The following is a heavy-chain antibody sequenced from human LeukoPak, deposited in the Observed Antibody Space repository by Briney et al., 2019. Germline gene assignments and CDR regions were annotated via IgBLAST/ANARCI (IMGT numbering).Heavy chain of an antibody. CDR1: GGSISSSSYY. V-gene: IGHV4-39*01. CDR2: IYYSGST. Sequence: PSQTLSLTCTVSGGSISSSSYYWGWLRQPPGKGLEWIGSIYYSGSTYYNPSLKSPVTISVDTSKNQFSLKLSSVTAADTAVYYCARHPAELPDYWGQGTLVTVSS. D-gene: IGHD1-26*01. J-gene: IGHJ4*02. CDR3: ARHPAELPDY.